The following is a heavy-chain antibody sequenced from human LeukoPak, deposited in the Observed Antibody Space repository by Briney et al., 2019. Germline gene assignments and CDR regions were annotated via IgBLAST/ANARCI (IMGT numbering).Heavy chain of an antibody. V-gene: IGHV4-59*01. Sequence: PSETLSLTCTVSGGSISSYYWSWIRQPPGKGLEWIGYIYYSGSTNYNPSLKSRVTISVDTSKNQFSLKLSSVTTADTAVYYCARLSRDGYNLDYWGQGTLGTVSS. CDR1: GGSISSYY. CDR2: IYYSGST. CDR3: ARLSRDGYNLDY. J-gene: IGHJ4*02. D-gene: IGHD5-24*01.